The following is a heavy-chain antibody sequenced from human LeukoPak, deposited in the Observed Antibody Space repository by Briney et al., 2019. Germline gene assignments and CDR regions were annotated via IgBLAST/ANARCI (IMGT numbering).Heavy chain of an antibody. Sequence: ASVKVSCKASGYTFTNYDVNWVRQAPGQGLEWMGWMNTNSGNTGHAQKLQGRVTMTRNTSISTAYMELNRLRSDDTAVYYCAAKGCWGQGTLVTVSS. V-gene: IGHV1-8*01. CDR2: MNTNSGNT. CDR1: GYTFTNYD. CDR3: AAKGC. J-gene: IGHJ4*02.